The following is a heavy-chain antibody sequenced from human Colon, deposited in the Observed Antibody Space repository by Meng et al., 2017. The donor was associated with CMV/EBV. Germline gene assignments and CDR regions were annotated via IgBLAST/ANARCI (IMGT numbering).Heavy chain of an antibody. J-gene: IGHJ6*02. CDR1: GFGFSKYE. D-gene: IGHD4-17*01. CDR2: ISSSGSSI. Sequence: GGSLRLSCAATGFGFSKYEMNWLRQAPGKGLEWISYISSSGSSIYYADSVEGRFTISRDNAKNSLYLQMNSLRAEDTAVYYCAGDGDYIYYYYGMDVWGQGTTVTVSS. CDR3: AGDGDYIYYYYGMDV. V-gene: IGHV3-48*03.